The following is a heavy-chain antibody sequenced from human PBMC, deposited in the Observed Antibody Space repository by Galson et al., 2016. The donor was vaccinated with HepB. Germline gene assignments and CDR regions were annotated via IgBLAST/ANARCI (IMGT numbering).Heavy chain of an antibody. V-gene: IGHV3-23*01. CDR2: VSGHAGST. J-gene: IGHJ1*01. D-gene: IGHD2-15*01. CDR3: AKANIIMVTLGVFLDT. CDR1: GFPFNTYA. Sequence: SLRLSRAASGFPFNTYAMTWVRQAPGKGLEWVSGVSGHAGSTYYADSVKGRFAISRDNSKNTLYLQMNSLRADDTAVYYCAKANIIMVTLGVFLDTWGQGTLVTVSS.